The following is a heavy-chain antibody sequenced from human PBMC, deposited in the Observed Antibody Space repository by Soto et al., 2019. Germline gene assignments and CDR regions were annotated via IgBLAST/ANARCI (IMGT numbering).Heavy chain of an antibody. CDR1: GGTFSSYA. Sequence: QVQLVQSGAEVKKPGSSVKVSCKASGGTFSSYAISWVRQAPGQGLDWMGGIIPIFVTADYAQKFQGRVTITADESTSTAYMELSSLRSEDTAVYYCARHVPAAGYYYGMDVWGQGTTVTVSS. CDR3: ARHVPAAGYYYGMDV. D-gene: IGHD2-2*01. CDR2: IIPIFVTA. J-gene: IGHJ6*02. V-gene: IGHV1-69*12.